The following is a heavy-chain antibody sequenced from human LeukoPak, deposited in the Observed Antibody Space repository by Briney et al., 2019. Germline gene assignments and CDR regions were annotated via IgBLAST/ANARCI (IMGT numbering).Heavy chain of an antibody. Sequence: ASVKVSCKTSGYRFTSYAISWVRQAPGQGLEWMGWVSTYNDKKAYAQKFQGSVIMTTYTSTTTAYMELGSLRPDDTAVYYCARHSGSYGVDYWGQGTLVTVSS. D-gene: IGHD1-26*01. CDR3: ARHSGSYGVDY. V-gene: IGHV1-18*01. CDR1: GYRFTSYA. J-gene: IGHJ4*02. CDR2: VSTYNDKK.